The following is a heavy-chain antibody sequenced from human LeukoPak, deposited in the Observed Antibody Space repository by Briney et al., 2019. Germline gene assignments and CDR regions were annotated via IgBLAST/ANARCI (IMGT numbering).Heavy chain of an antibody. Sequence: ASVRASCKASGYTFTSYYMHWVRKAPGQGLEWLGIINPSGGSTSYAQKFQGRVTMTRDTSTSTVYMELSSLRSEDTAVYYCARDGTGYYDSSGYYYPGDGMDVWGQGTTVTVSS. J-gene: IGHJ6*02. CDR1: GYTFTSYY. D-gene: IGHD3-22*01. CDR3: ARDGTGYYDSSGYYYPGDGMDV. V-gene: IGHV1-46*01. CDR2: INPSGGST.